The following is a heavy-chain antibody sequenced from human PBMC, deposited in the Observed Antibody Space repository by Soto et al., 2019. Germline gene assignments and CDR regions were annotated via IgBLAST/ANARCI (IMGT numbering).Heavy chain of an antibody. J-gene: IGHJ4*02. D-gene: IGHD6-13*01. Sequence: PGGSLRLSCAASGFTFSSYGMHWVRQASGKGLEWVAVISYDGSNKYYADSVKGRFTISRDNSKNTLYLQMNSLRAEDTAVYYCAKDWAAAGTEPLDYWGQGTLVTVSS. CDR1: GFTFSSYG. V-gene: IGHV3-30*18. CDR3: AKDWAAAGTEPLDY. CDR2: ISYDGSNK.